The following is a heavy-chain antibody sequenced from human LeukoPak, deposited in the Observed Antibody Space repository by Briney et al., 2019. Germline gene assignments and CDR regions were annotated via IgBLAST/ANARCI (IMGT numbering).Heavy chain of an antibody. CDR3: AGEIRYQRDY. Sequence: GGSLRLSCAASGFTFSSYWMRWVRQAPGKGLVWVSRINSDGSSTTYADSVKGRFTISRDNAKNTLYLQMNSLRAEDTAVYYCAGEIRYQRDYWGQGTLVTVSS. CDR1: GFTFSSYW. V-gene: IGHV3-74*01. D-gene: IGHD2-2*01. CDR2: INSDGSST. J-gene: IGHJ4*02.